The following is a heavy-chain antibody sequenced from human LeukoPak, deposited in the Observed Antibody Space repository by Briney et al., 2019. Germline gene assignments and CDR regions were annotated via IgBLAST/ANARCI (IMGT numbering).Heavy chain of an antibody. Sequence: PSETLSLTCTVSGGSISSGSYYWSWIRQPAGKGLEWIGRIYTSGSTNYNPSLKSRVTISVDTSKNQFSLKLSSVTAADTAVYYCAREQATRIFGVVTKKGFDYWGQGTLVTVSS. CDR1: GGSISSGSYY. CDR3: AREQATRIFGVVTKKGFDY. J-gene: IGHJ4*02. V-gene: IGHV4-61*02. D-gene: IGHD3-3*02. CDR2: IYTSGST.